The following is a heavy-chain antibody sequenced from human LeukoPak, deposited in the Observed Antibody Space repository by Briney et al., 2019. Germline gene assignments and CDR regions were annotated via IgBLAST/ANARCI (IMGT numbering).Heavy chain of an antibody. CDR3: TRDGPRSSGYPDN. D-gene: IGHD3-22*01. Sequence: PSETLSLTCTVSGVSINSGGYFWSWIRQHPGKGLEWIGYIYYSGSTYYNPSLKSRVTISVDTSKNQFSLKLSSVTAADTAVYYCTRDGPRSSGYPDNWGQGTLVTVSS. CDR1: GVSINSGGYF. V-gene: IGHV4-31*03. J-gene: IGHJ4*02. CDR2: IYYSGST.